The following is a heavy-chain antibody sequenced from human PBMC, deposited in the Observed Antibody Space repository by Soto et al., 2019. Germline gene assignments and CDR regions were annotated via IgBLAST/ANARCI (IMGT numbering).Heavy chain of an antibody. Sequence: EVQLVESGGGLVQPGGSLRLSCAASGFTFSSYSMNWVRQAPGKGLEWVSYISSSSSTIYYADSVKGRFTISRDNAKXXLXLQXNSLRDEDTAVYYCARDGRRYDVWSGTAHHPSSDHWGQGTLVTVSS. CDR1: GFTFSSYS. CDR3: ARDGRRYDVWSGTAHHPSSDH. V-gene: IGHV3-48*02. J-gene: IGHJ4*02. CDR2: ISSSSSTI. D-gene: IGHD3-3*01.